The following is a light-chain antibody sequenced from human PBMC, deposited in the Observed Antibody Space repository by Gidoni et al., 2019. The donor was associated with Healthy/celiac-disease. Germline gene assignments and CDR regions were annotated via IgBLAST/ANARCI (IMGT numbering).Light chain of an antibody. CDR2: KDS. V-gene: IGLV3-25*03. J-gene: IGLJ1*01. Sequence: SYALTQPPSVSVSPGQTARITCSGDALPKQYAYWYQQKPGQPPVLVIYKDSERPSGIPERFSGSSSGTTVTLTISGVQAEDEADYYCQSADSSGTYVFGTGTKVTVL. CDR1: ALPKQY. CDR3: QSADSSGTYV.